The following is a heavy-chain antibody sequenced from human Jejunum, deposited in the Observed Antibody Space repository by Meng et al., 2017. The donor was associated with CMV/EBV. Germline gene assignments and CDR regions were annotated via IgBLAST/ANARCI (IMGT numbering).Heavy chain of an antibody. CDR3: ARDRATGIAVAGNWFDP. CDR1: FTFSSYR. J-gene: IGHJ5*02. V-gene: IGHV3-30*04. CDR2: ISYDGSNK. D-gene: IGHD6-19*01. Sequence: FTFSSYRMHWVRQAPGKGLEWVTVISYDGSNKYYADSVKGRFTISRDNSKNTLYLQMNSLRAEDTAVYYCARDRATGIAVAGNWFDPWGQGTLVTVSS.